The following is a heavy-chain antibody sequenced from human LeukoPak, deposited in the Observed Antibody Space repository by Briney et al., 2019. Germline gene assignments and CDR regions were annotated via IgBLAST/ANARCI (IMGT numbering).Heavy chain of an antibody. J-gene: IGHJ4*02. Sequence: PGGSLRLSCAASGFTFSSYAMHWVRQAPGRGLEWVAVIWSDGTNQYYAESVKGRFTISRDNSKNTLFLQMNSQRAEDTAVYYCAKEREYYDSSGYSGFDYWGQGTLVTVSS. CDR3: AKEREYYDSSGYSGFDY. D-gene: IGHD3-22*01. V-gene: IGHV3-30*04. CDR1: GFTFSSYA. CDR2: IWSDGTNQ.